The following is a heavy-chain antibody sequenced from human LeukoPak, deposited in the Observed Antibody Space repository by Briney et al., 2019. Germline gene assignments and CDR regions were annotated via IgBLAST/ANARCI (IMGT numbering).Heavy chain of an antibody. V-gene: IGHV1-8*01. CDR2: MNPNSGNT. J-gene: IGHJ6*02. Sequence: ASVKVSCKASGYSFTSFDINWVRQAPGQGLEWMGWMNPNSGNTGYVEKFQGRVSMTRNTSINTAYMELGSLRSDDTAIYYCARLTRYYYGMDVWGQGTTVTVSS. CDR1: GYSFTSFD. CDR3: ARLTRYYYGMDV. D-gene: IGHD1-14*01.